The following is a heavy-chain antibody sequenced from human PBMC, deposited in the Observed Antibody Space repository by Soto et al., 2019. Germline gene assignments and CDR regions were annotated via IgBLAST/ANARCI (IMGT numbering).Heavy chain of an antibody. D-gene: IGHD2-2*01. CDR2: ITSSDVTM. CDR3: VGEVGFQLIY. J-gene: IGHJ4*02. Sequence: EVQLVESGGGLVQPGGSLRLSCAASGFTFSTHSMNWVRQAPGKGLEWISYITSSDVTMYADSVKGRFTISRDNAKNSLYLQMISLRAEDTAVYFCVGEVGFQLIYWGQGTLVTVSS. V-gene: IGHV3-48*01. CDR1: GFTFSTHS.